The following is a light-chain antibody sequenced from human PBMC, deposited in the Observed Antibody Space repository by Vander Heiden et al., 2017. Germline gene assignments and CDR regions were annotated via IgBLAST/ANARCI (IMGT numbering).Light chain of an antibody. CDR1: SSDVGGYNY. CDR2: DVS. J-gene: IGLJ2*01. Sequence: QSALTQPASVSGSPGQSITISCTGTSSDVGGYNYVSWYQPHPGKAPKLMFYDVSHRPSGVSNRFSGSRSGNTASLTISGLQADDEADYYCSSYTSSSVVFGGGTKLTVL. CDR3: SSYTSSSVV. V-gene: IGLV2-14*01.